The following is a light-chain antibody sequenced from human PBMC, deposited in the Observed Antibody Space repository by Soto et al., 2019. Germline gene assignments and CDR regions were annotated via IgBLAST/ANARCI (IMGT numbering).Light chain of an antibody. CDR3: QQYNSYST. CDR2: KAS. Sequence: DIQMTQSPSTLSGSVGDRVTITCRASQTISSWLAWYQQKPGKAPKLLIYKASTLKRGVPSRFSGSGSGTEFTLTISSLQPDDFATYYCQQYNSYSTFGQGTKVDIK. CDR1: QTISSW. J-gene: IGKJ1*01. V-gene: IGKV1-5*03.